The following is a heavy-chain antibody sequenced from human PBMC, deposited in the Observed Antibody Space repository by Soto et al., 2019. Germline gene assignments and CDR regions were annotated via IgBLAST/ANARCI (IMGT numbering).Heavy chain of an antibody. D-gene: IGHD1-26*01. CDR3: ARRGSGSYYDY. Sequence: EVQLLESGGGLVQPGGSLRLSCAASGFTFSSYAMRWVRQAPGKGLEWISAISGSGGSTYYADSVKGRFTISRDNSKNTLYLQMNSLRAEDTAVYYCARRGSGSYYDYWGQGTLVTVSS. CDR2: ISGSGGST. V-gene: IGHV3-23*01. CDR1: GFTFSSYA. J-gene: IGHJ4*02.